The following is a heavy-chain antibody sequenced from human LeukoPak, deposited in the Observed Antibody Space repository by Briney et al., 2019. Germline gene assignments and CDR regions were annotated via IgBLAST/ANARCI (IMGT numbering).Heavy chain of an antibody. CDR2: VNRVGYT. Sequence: KPSETLSLTCAVHGASFTGYSWSWIRQPPGKGLEWIGEVNRVGYTIYNPSLKSRVTISIATSTTKFSLRLTSVTVADTAVYFCARERVVSDYNWFDPWGQGTLVTVSS. V-gene: IGHV4-34*01. J-gene: IGHJ5*02. D-gene: IGHD6-25*01. CDR3: ARERVVSDYNWFDP. CDR1: GASFTGYS.